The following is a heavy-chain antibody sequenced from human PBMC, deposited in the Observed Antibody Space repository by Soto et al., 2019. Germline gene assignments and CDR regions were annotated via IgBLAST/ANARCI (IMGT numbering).Heavy chain of an antibody. CDR2: IHYSGST. D-gene: IGHD3-9*01. Sequence: SETLSLTCSVSGSSITSYFWTWIRQPPGKGLEWIGYIHYSGSTNYNPSFKGRVSISVDASKKVFSLGLSSVTAADTAIYYCARGSPLDYDFLTGHSSGYYMDVSGKGTTVTVSS. CDR1: GSSITSYF. CDR3: ARGSPLDYDFLTGHSSGYYMDV. J-gene: IGHJ6*03. V-gene: IGHV4-59*12.